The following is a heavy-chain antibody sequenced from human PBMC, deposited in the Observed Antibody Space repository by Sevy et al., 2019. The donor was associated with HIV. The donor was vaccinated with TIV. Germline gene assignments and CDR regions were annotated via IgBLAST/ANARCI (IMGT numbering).Heavy chain of an antibody. V-gene: IGHV3-11*01. Sequence: GGSLRLSCAASGFTFSDYYMSWIRQAPGKGLEWVSYISSSGSTIYYADSAKGRFTISRDNAKNSLYLQMNSLRAEDTAVYYCARGLYSSRRDYYYGMDVWGQGTTVTVSS. CDR2: ISSSGSTI. D-gene: IGHD6-13*01. J-gene: IGHJ6*02. CDR1: GFTFSDYY. CDR3: ARGLYSSRRDYYYGMDV.